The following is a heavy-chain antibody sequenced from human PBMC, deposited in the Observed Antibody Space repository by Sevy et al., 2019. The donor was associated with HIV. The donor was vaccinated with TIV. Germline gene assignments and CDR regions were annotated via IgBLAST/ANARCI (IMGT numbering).Heavy chain of an antibody. J-gene: IGHJ6*02. CDR1: GFTFRSYW. CDR3: ARDCSSTSCLWGLDV. CDR2: IKVDGSEK. Sequence: GESLKISCAVSGFTFRSYWMSWVRQAPGKGLEWVAHIKVDGSEKYHVDSVKGRFTISRDNAKNSLFLKMNSLRVEDTAVYYCARDCSSTSCLWGLDVWGQGTAVTVSS. V-gene: IGHV3-7*03. D-gene: IGHD2-2*01.